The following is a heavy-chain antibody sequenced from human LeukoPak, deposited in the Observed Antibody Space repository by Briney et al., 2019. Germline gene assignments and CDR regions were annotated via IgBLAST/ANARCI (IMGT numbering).Heavy chain of an antibody. CDR1: GGTFSSYA. CDR3: ARESRERGYYYYYYMGV. CDR2: IIPIFGTA. V-gene: IGHV1-69*05. J-gene: IGHJ6*03. D-gene: IGHD1-26*01. Sequence: GASVKVSCKASGGTFSSYAISWVRQAPGQGLEWRGGIIPIFGTANYAQKFQGRVTITTDESTSTAYMELSSLRSEDTAVYYCARESRERGYYYYYYMGVWGKGTTVTVSS.